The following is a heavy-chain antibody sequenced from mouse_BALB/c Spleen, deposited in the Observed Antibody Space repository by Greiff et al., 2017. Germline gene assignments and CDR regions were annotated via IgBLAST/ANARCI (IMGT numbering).Heavy chain of an antibody. CDR1: GFTFSSFG. J-gene: IGHJ4*01. Sequence: EVHLVESGGGLVQPGGSRKLSCAASGFTFSSFGMHWVRQAPEKGLEWVAYISSGSSTIYYADTVKGRFTISRDNPKNTLFLQMTSLRSEDTAMYYCAGGYAMDYWGQGTSVTVSS. CDR2: ISSGSSTI. CDR3: AGGYAMDY. V-gene: IGHV5-17*02.